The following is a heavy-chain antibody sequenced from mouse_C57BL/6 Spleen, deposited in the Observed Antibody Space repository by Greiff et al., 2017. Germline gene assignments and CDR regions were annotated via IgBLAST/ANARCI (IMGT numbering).Heavy chain of an antibody. J-gene: IGHJ2*01. Sequence: VQLQQPGAELVKPGASVKMSCKASGYTFTSYWITWVKQWPGQGLEWIGDIYPGSGSTNYNEKLKSKATMTVDTSSSTAYMQLSSLKSEDSAVYYCARSYDYDNYFDYWGQGTTLTVSS. CDR3: ARSYDYDNYFDY. D-gene: IGHD2-4*01. V-gene: IGHV1-55*01. CDR1: GYTFTSYW. CDR2: IYPGSGST.